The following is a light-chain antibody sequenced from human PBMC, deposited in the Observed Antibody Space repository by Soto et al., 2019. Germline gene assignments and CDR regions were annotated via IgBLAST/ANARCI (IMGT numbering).Light chain of an antibody. Sequence: EVVLTQSPATLSLPPAERATLSCMASQSISNYFAWYQQKPGQAPRPLIYDASSRATGIPARFSGSGSGTDFTLTISSLEPEDFAVYYCQQLTDWPPQWTFGQGTTVDIK. CDR1: QSISNY. J-gene: IGKJ1*01. CDR3: QQLTDWPPQWT. V-gene: IGKV3-11*01. CDR2: DAS.